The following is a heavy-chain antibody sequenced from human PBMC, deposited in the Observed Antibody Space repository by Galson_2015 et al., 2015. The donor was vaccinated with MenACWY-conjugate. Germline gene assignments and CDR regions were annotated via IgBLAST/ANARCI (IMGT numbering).Heavy chain of an antibody. CDR2: VSGSGGST. CDR3: AKDLRTIFQLVFDL. CDR1: GFRFGDYA. J-gene: IGHJ5*02. Sequence: SLRLSCAGPGFRFGDYAMTWVRQAPGKGLEWISTVSGSGGSTYYADSVKGRFTISRDNSKNTLFLQMTSLRADDTAIYYCAKDLRTIFQLVFDLWGQGTLVTVSS. D-gene: IGHD3-10*01. V-gene: IGHV3-23*01.